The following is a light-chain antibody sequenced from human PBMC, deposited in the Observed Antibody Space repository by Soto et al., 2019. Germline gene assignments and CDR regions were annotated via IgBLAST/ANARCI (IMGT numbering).Light chain of an antibody. V-gene: IGLV2-8*01. CDR3: SAYAGFNNLL. Sequence: QSALTQPPSASGSPGESVTISCTGSSGDIGAFKYVSWFQQFPGKAPKLIIYEVTERPSGVPGRFSGSKSDNTASLTVSGLQPDYEGIYFCSAYAGFNNLLFGGGTQLTVL. CDR2: EVT. J-gene: IGLJ7*01. CDR1: SGDIGAFKY.